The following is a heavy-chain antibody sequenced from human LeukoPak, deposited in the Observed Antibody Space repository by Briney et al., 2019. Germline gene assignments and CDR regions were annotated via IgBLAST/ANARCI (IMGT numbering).Heavy chain of an antibody. Sequence: PWGTLSLSCAASGFTIDDYGMCWVCLAPGKGMELVWGVNWYGGGSGYADSAKGRFTISRDKAKNSLYLKMNSLRAEDTALYYCARDIFYYDSSGPGRYFDYWGQGTLVTVSS. CDR2: VNWYGGGS. V-gene: IGHV3-20*04. D-gene: IGHD3-22*01. CDR1: GFTIDDYG. J-gene: IGHJ4*02. CDR3: ARDIFYYDSSGPGRYFDY.